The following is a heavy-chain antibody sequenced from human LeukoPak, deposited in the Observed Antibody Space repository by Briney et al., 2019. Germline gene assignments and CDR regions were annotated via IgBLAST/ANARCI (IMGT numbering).Heavy chain of an antibody. CDR2: ITTGDGNT. V-gene: IGHV3-23*01. CDR1: GFTFSSYT. Sequence: GGSLRLSCTASGFTFSSYTMTWVRQAPGKGLKWVSTITTGDGNTYYADSVKGRFTVSRDDSKNTLYLQMNSLRAEDTAVYYCAKDRGWRSSGYYLYYFDFWGQGTLVTVSS. CDR3: AKDRGWRSSGYYLYYFDF. J-gene: IGHJ4*02. D-gene: IGHD3-22*01.